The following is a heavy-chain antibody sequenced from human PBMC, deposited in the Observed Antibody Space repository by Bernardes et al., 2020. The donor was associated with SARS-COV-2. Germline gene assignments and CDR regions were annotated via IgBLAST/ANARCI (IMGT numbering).Heavy chain of an antibody. CDR2: VYYTGTT. V-gene: IGHV4-31*03. CDR3: ARGGLRNPSSASRFRAFDI. Sequence: TLSLTCSFSGASIGRGYYWSWIRQFPGKGLEWLGYVYYTGTTYYHSSLKSRLSISVDTSENQFSLRLISVTAADTAVYYCARGGLRNPSSASRFRAFDIWGLGTLVTVSS. D-gene: IGHD6-19*01. J-gene: IGHJ3*02. CDR1: GASIGRGYY.